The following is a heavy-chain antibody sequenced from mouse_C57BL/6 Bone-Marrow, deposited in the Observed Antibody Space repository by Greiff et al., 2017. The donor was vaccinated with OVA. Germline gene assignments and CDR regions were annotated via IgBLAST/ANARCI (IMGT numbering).Heavy chain of an antibody. J-gene: IGHJ4*01. CDR2: ISNGGGST. D-gene: IGHD2-2*01. V-gene: IGHV5-12*01. CDR3: ARHNMVTTTPCYAMDY. Sequence: EVKVEESGGGLVQPGGSLKLSCAASGFTFSDYYMYWVRQTPEKRLVWVAYISNGGGSTYYPDTVKGRFTISRDTAKNTLYLQMSSLTSEDTAMYYSARHNMVTTTPCYAMDYWGQGTSVTVSS. CDR1: GFTFSDYY.